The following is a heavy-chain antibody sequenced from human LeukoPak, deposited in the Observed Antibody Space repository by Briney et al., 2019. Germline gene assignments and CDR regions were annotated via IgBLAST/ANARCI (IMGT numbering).Heavy chain of an antibody. V-gene: IGHV3-48*04. CDR2: ISSSSSTI. J-gene: IGHJ4*02. D-gene: IGHD6-19*01. CDR3: ARDQQWLDHETYFDY. Sequence: GGSLRLSCAASGFTFSSYSMNWVRHAPGKGREWVSYISSSSSTIYYADSVKSRFTISRDNAKNSLYLQMNSLRAEDTAVYYCARDQQWLDHETYFDYWGQGTLVTVSS. CDR1: GFTFSSYS.